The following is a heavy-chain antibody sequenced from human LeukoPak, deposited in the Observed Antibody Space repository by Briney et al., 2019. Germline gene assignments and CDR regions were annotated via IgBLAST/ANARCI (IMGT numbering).Heavy chain of an antibody. Sequence: PGGSLRLSCAASGFPFSSYSMHWVRQAPGKGLEWVAVVLYDGSMKYYADSVKGRFTISRDNSENTVRLHVSSLGPEDTAVYYCARDPRGPTGYDSPGRDSFDYWGQGTLVTVSS. J-gene: IGHJ4*02. V-gene: IGHV3-30*04. CDR3: ARDPRGPTGYDSPGRDSFDY. CDR2: VLYDGSMK. CDR1: GFPFSSYS. D-gene: IGHD3-22*01.